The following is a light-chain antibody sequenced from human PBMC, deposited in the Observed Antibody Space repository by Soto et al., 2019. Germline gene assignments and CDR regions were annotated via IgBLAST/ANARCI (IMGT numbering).Light chain of an antibody. J-gene: IGLJ2*01. CDR1: SSDVGGYNY. V-gene: IGLV2-14*03. CDR2: DVS. Sequence: QSALTQPASVSGSPGQSITISCTGTSSDVGGYNYVSWYQHHPGKAPKLMIYDVSNRPSGVSNRFSGSKSGNTASLTISGLQAEDEADYYCSSYTSSSTRVFGGGNKLTVL. CDR3: SSYTSSSTRV.